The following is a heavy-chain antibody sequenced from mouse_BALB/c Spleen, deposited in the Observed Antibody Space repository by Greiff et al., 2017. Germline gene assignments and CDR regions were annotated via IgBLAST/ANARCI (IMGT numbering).Heavy chain of an antibody. V-gene: IGHV14-4*02. Sequence: VQLQQSGAELVRSGASVKLSCTASGFNIKDYYMHWVKQRPEQGLEWIGWIDPENGDTEYAPKFQGKATMTADTSSNTAYLQLSSLTSEDTAVYYCNGGDGYFDVWGAGTTVTVSS. J-gene: IGHJ1*01. CDR1: GFNIKDYY. D-gene: IGHD2-13*01. CDR3: NGGDGYFDV. CDR2: IDPENGDT.